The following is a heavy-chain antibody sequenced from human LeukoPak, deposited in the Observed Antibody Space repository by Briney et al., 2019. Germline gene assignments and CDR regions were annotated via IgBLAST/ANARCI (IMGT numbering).Heavy chain of an antibody. Sequence: PSQTLSLTCAVSGGSISSDDNSWNWIRQPPGKGLEWLGYIYHSGSAYYNPSLAGRLIVSIDRSKNQFSLKLSSVTAADTAMYYCARGSRGSGSYFSNFDHWGQGTLVTVSS. V-gene: IGHV4-30-2*01. D-gene: IGHD3-10*01. J-gene: IGHJ4*02. CDR1: GGSISSDDNS. CDR2: IYHSGSA. CDR3: ARGSRGSGSYFSNFDH.